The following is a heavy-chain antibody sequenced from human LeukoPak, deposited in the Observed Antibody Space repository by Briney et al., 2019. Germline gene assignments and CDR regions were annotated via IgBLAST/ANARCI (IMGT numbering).Heavy chain of an antibody. CDR2: IYYSGST. D-gene: IGHD6-6*01. CDR1: GGSISSGGYY. Sequence: PSQTLSLTCTVSGGSISSGGYYWSWIRQHPGKGLEWIGYIYYSGSTYYNPSLKSRVTISVDTSKNQFSLKLSSVTAADTAVYYCARETEYSRAYYFDYWGQGTLSPSPQ. CDR3: ARETEYSRAYYFDY. V-gene: IGHV4-31*03. J-gene: IGHJ4*02.